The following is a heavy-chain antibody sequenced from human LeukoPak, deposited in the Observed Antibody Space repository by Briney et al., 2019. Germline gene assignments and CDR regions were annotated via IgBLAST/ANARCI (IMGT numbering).Heavy chain of an antibody. V-gene: IGHV1-69*02. Sequence: SVKVSCKVSGYTLTELSMHWVRQAPGQGLEWMGRIIPNLGIANYAQKFQGRVTITADKSTSTAYMELSSLRSEDTAVYYCARPETYYYDSSGYYDLLQHWGQGTLVTVSS. CDR2: IIPNLGIA. CDR3: ARPETYYYDSSGYYDLLQH. J-gene: IGHJ1*01. D-gene: IGHD3-22*01. CDR1: GYTLTELS.